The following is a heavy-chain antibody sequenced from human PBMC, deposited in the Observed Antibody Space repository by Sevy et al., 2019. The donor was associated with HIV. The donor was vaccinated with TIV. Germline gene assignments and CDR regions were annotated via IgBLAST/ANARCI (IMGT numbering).Heavy chain of an antibody. CDR3: ARDGTNWDTPFFDY. V-gene: IGHV3-7*01. Sequence: GGSLRLSCAASGFTFSSYWMSWVRQAPGKGLEWVANIKQDGSEKYYVDYVKGRFTISRDNAKNSLYLQMNSLRAEDTAVYYCARDGTNWDTPFFDYWGQGTLVTVSS. D-gene: IGHD7-27*01. CDR1: GFTFSSYW. CDR2: IKQDGSEK. J-gene: IGHJ4*02.